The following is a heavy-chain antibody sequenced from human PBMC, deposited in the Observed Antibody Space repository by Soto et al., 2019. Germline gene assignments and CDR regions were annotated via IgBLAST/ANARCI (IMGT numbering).Heavy chain of an antibody. CDR2: INPNSGGT. Sequence: ASVKVSCKASGYTFTGYYMHWVRQAPGQGLEWMGWINPNSGGTNYAQKFQGRVTMTRDTSISTAYMELSRLRYDDTAVYYCARGEGITIFGVVPNWFDPWGQGPLLTVYS. V-gene: IGHV1-2*02. J-gene: IGHJ5*02. CDR3: ARGEGITIFGVVPNWFDP. CDR1: GYTFTGYY. D-gene: IGHD3-3*01.